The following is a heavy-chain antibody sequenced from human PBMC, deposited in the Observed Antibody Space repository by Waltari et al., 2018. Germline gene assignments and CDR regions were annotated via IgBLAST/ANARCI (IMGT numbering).Heavy chain of an antibody. CDR3: ARYGIAARPSYYYGMDV. CDR1: GYTFTSYG. CDR2: VSADNGNT. V-gene: IGHV1-18*01. J-gene: IGHJ6*02. Sequence: QVQLVQSGAEVKKPGASVKVSCKASGYTFTSYGISWVRQAPGQGLEWMGRVSADNGNTNYAQKLQGRVTMTTDTSTSTAYMELRSLRSDDTAVYYCARYGIAARPSYYYGMDVWGQGTTVTVSS. D-gene: IGHD6-6*01.